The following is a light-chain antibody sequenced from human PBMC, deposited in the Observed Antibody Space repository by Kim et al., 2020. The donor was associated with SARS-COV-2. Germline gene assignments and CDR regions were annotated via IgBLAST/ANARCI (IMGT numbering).Light chain of an antibody. CDR2: QES. Sequence: GYHGQTDSVACSGDKLGDKYACWYQQKPGQSPVLVIYQESKRPSGIPERFSGSNSGNTATLTISGTQAMDEADYYCQAWDSSTVVVGGGTQLTVL. CDR3: QAWDSSTVV. J-gene: IGLJ2*01. CDR1: KLGDKY. V-gene: IGLV3-1*01.